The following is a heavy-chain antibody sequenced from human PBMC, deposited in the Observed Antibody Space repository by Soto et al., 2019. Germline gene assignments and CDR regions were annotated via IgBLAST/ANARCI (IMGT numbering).Heavy chain of an antibody. V-gene: IGHV3-30*03. J-gene: IGHJ6*02. CDR3: ARSTSSTLNYYYGMDV. CDR2: MSDDGSTK. D-gene: IGHD6-6*01. CDR1: VFTFSIFG. Sequence: WGSLSLSCASSVFTFSIFGMNWVRQAPGKGLDWVAVMSDDGSTKYYPDSVKGRFTIARDNTKNILYLQMNSLTMEDTAVFYCARSTSSTLNYYYGMDVWGQGTTVTVS.